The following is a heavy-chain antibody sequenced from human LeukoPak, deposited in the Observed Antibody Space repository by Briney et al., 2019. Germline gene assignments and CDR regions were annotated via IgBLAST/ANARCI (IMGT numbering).Heavy chain of an antibody. Sequence: GGSLRLSCATSGFTFDKYFIHWVRQAPGKGLDWVSSISGTSTYIDYADSVKGRFTISRDNAKNSLYLQMDSLRVEDTAVYYCVRDHQLRDPGCWGQGTLVTVSS. V-gene: IGHV3-21*01. CDR3: VRDHQLRDPGC. CDR2: ISGTSTYI. CDR1: GFTFDKYF. D-gene: IGHD5-24*01. J-gene: IGHJ4*02.